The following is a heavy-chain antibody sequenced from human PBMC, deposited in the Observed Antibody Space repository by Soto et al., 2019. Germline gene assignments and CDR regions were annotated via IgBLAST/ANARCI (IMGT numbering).Heavy chain of an antibody. V-gene: IGHV3-23*01. Sequence: PGGSLRLSSAASGFTFSSYAMSWVRQAPGKGLEWVSAISGSGGSTYYADSVKGRFTISRDNSKNTLYLQMNSLRAEDTAVYYCAKDLSGSVSYGMDVWGQGTTVTVSS. J-gene: IGHJ6*02. CDR1: GFTFSSYA. D-gene: IGHD3-10*01. CDR3: AKDLSGSVSYGMDV. CDR2: ISGSGGST.